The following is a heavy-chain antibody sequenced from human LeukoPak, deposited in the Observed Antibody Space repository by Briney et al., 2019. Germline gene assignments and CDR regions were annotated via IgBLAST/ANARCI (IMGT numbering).Heavy chain of an antibody. Sequence: GASVKVSCKASGGTFSSYAVSWVRLTPGQGLEWMGWINPNSGGTNYAQKFQGRVTMTRDTSIGTAYMELRSLRSDDTAVYYCARGSRTGWYYFDYWGQGTLVTVSS. CDR1: GGTFSSYA. CDR2: INPNSGGT. V-gene: IGHV1-2*02. CDR3: ARGSRTGWYYFDY. J-gene: IGHJ4*02. D-gene: IGHD6-19*01.